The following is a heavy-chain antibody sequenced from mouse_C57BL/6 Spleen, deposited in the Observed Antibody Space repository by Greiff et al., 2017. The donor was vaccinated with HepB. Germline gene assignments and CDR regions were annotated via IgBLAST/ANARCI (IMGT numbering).Heavy chain of an antibody. Sequence: QVQLKQSGPELVKPGASVKISCKASGYAFSSSWMNWVKQRPGKGLEWIGRIYPGDGDTNYNGKFKGKATLTADKSSSTAYMQLSSLTSEDSAVYFCARGGDSSGIFDYWGQGTTLTVSS. D-gene: IGHD3-2*02. CDR1: GYAFSSSW. CDR3: ARGGDSSGIFDY. V-gene: IGHV1-82*01. CDR2: IYPGDGDT. J-gene: IGHJ2*01.